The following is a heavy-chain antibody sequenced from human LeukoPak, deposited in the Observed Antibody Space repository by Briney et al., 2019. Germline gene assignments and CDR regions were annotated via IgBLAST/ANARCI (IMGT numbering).Heavy chain of an antibody. CDR2: IYHSGTT. CDR3: ARDSTTVMSEVFDY. CDR1: GDSMSSSSYY. J-gene: IGHJ4*02. D-gene: IGHD4-11*01. Sequence: SETLSLSCTVSGDSMSSSSYYWNWIRQPPGKGLEWIGYIYHSGTTDYNPSLKSRVTISVDRSKNQFSLKLGSVTAADTAVYYCARDSTTVMSEVFDYWGQGILVTVSS. V-gene: IGHV4-30-2*01.